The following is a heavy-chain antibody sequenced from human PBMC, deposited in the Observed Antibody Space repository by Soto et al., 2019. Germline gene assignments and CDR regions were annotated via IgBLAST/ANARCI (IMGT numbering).Heavy chain of an antibody. D-gene: IGHD3-16*01. V-gene: IGHV1-2*02. Sequence: ASVKVSCKASGDTFTGFYMHWVRQAPGQGLEWMGWINANSGGTNYAQKFRGRVTMTRGTSISTAYMELSRLTSDDTAVYYCARLRLRFDAFDVWGQGTMVTVSS. CDR1: GDTFTGFY. CDR2: INANSGGT. CDR3: ARLRLRFDAFDV. J-gene: IGHJ3*01.